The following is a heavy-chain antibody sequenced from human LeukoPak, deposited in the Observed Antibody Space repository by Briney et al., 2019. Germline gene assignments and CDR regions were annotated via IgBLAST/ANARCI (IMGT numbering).Heavy chain of an antibody. J-gene: IGHJ4*02. CDR2: ISRSGRTI. CDR1: GFSFSSYE. V-gene: IGHV3-48*03. CDR3: VRREGFFYYFDY. Sequence: GGSLRLSCAASGFSFSSYEMNWGRQAPGKGLEWVSYISRSGRTIYYADSVKGRFTISRDNAKNSLYLQMNSLRAEDTAVYYCVRREGFFYYFDYWGQGTLVTVSS. D-gene: IGHD1-26*01.